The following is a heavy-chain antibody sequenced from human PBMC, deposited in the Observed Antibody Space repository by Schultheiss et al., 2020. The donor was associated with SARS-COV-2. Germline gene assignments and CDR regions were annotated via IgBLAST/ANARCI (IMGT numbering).Heavy chain of an antibody. Sequence: SETLSLTCTVSGASISSYYWSWIRQPPGKGLEWIGYIYYSGSTYYNPSLKSRVTISVDRSKNQFSLKLSSVTAADTAVYYCARDWARVHFDYWGQGTLVTVSS. CDR3: ARDWARVHFDY. CDR2: IYYSGST. CDR1: GASISSYY. J-gene: IGHJ4*02. V-gene: IGHV4-59*12. D-gene: IGHD3-16*01.